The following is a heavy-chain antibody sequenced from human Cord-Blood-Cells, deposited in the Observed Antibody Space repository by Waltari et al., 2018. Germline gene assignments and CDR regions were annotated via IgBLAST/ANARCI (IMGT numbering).Heavy chain of an antibody. V-gene: IGHV1-58*01. Sequence: QMQLVQSGPEVKKPGTSVKVSCKASGFTFTSSAVQWVRQARGQRLEWIGWIVVGSGNTNYAQKFKERVTITRDMSTSTAYMERSSLRSEDTAVYYCAACTTGTTTQVDFDDWGQGTLVTVSS. CDR3: AACTTGTTTQVDFDD. CDR1: GFTFTSSA. J-gene: IGHJ4*02. CDR2: IVVGSGNT. D-gene: IGHD1-7*01.